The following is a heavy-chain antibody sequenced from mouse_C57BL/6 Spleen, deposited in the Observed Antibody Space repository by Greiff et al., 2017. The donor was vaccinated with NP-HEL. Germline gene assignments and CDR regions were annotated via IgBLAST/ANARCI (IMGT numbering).Heavy chain of an antibody. Sequence: EVQLQQSGPELVKPGASVKMSCKASGYTFPDYNMHWVTQSHGKSLEWLGYINPNTGCTSYNQKFKGKATLTVNKSSSTAYMELRSLTSEDSAVYYCARWEELGRSYFDYWGQGTTLTVSS. J-gene: IGHJ2*01. CDR1: GYTFPDYN. V-gene: IGHV1-22*01. CDR3: ARWEELGRSYFDY. D-gene: IGHD4-1*01. CDR2: INPNTGCT.